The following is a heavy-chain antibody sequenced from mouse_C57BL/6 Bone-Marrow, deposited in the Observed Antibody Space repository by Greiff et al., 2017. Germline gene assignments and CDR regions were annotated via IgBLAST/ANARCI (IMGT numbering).Heavy chain of an antibody. CDR2: IDPNSGGT. V-gene: IGHV1-72*01. J-gene: IGHJ2*01. Sequence: QVQLQQPGAELVKPGASVKLSCKASGYTFTSYWMHWVKQRPGLGLEWIGRIDPNSGGTKYHEKFKSKATLTVYKPSSTAYMQLSSLTSEDSAVYCCGKGGDYFDYWGQGTTLTVSS. CDR1: GYTFTSYW. CDR3: GKGGDYFDY.